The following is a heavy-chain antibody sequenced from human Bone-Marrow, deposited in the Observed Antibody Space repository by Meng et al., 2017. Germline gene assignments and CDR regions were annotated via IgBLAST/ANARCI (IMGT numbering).Heavy chain of an antibody. J-gene: IGHJ4*02. CDR1: GLSFTDAW. D-gene: IGHD6-13*01. CDR3: ATGAAAADH. CDR2: IKRNSDGGTI. Sequence: QLVESGVDLVEPGGSLSLSCVASGLSFTDAWMSWVRQAPGKGLEWVGRIKRNSDGGTIDYAAPVKGRFTISRDDSKNTLYLQMDSLITEDTAAYFCATGAAAADHWGQGTLVTVSS. V-gene: IGHV3-15*01.